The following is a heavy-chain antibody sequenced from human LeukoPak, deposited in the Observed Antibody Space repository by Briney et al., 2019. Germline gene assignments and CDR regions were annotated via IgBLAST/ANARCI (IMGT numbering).Heavy chain of an antibody. J-gene: IGHJ4*02. Sequence: GGSLRLSCAASGFTFSSYWMSWVRQAPGKGLEWVANINQDGSEKFYVDSVKGRFTVSRDNAKNSLYLQMDSLRAEDTAVYYCARDLRSDYYDSSGYPGFDYWGQGTLVTVSS. D-gene: IGHD3-22*01. CDR3: ARDLRSDYYDSSGYPGFDY. CDR2: INQDGSEK. V-gene: IGHV3-7*05. CDR1: GFTFSSYW.